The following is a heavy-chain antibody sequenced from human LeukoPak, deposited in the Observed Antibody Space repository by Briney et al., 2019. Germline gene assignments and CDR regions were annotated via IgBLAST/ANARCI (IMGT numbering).Heavy chain of an antibody. CDR1: GGSISSYY. CDR3: ARAMRDILTGYYPSTDGLSYVMDD. V-gene: IGHV4-59*01. J-gene: IGHJ6*04. CDR2: IYYSGST. D-gene: IGHD3-9*01. Sequence: SETLSLTCTVSGGSISSYYWSWIRQPPGKGLEWIGYIYYSGSTNYNPSLKSRVTISVDTSKNQFSLNLSSVTAADTAVYYCARAMRDILTGYYPSTDGLSYVMDDWGKGTTVTVSS.